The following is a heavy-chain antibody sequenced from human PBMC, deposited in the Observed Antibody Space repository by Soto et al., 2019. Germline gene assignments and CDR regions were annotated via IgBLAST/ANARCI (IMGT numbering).Heavy chain of an antibody. CDR1: GGSISSSSYY. J-gene: IGHJ5*02. CDR2: IYYSGST. V-gene: IGHV4-39*01. D-gene: IGHD3-3*02. Sequence: PSQTLSLTCTVSGGSISSSSYYWGWIRQPPGKGLEWIGSIYYSGSTYYNPSLKSRVTISVDTSKNQFSLKLSSVTAADTAVYYCASPKIAFYHWSDPCGEGTLVTLSS. CDR3: ASPKIAFYHWSDP.